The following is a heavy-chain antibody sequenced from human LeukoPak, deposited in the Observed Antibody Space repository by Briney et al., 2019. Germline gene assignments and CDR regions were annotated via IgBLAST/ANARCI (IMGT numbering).Heavy chain of an antibody. D-gene: IGHD3-9*01. CDR1: GFTFSSYW. CDR2: INSDGSST. CDR3: ARAPRTYYDILTGYWSAFDI. J-gene: IGHJ3*02. V-gene: IGHV3-74*01. Sequence: GGSLRLSCAASGFTFSSYWMHWVRQAPGEGLVWVSRINSDGSSTSYADSVKGRFTISRDNAKNTLYLQMNSLRAEDTAVYYCARAPRTYYDILTGYWSAFDIWGQGTMVTVSS.